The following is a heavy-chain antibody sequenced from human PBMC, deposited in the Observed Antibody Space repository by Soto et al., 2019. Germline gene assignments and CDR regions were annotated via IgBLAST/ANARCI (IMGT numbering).Heavy chain of an antibody. CDR1: GGSISSSSYY. D-gene: IGHD3-10*01. CDR3: ARMWYGSEYYFEY. J-gene: IGHJ4*02. Sequence: PSETLSLTCTVSGGSISSSSYYWGWIRQPPGKGLEWIGSIYYSGSTYYNPSLKSRVTISVDTSKNQFSLKLSSVTAADTAVYYCARMWYGSEYYFEYWGQGTLVTVSS. V-gene: IGHV4-39*07. CDR2: IYYSGST.